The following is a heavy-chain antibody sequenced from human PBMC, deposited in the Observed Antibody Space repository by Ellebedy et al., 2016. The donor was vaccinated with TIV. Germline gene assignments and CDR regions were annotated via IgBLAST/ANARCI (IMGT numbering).Heavy chain of an antibody. CDR3: TRLSPRYCSGDSCYTRFGDY. V-gene: IGHV3-73*01. CDR2: IRSKANSYAT. J-gene: IGHJ4*02. CDR1: GFTFSGSA. D-gene: IGHD2-15*01. Sequence: PGGSLRLSCAASGFTFSGSAMHWVRQASGKGLEWVGRIRSKANSYATAYAASVKGRFTISRDDSENTAYLQMNSLKTEDTAVYYCTRLSPRYCSGDSCYTRFGDYWGQGTLVTVSS.